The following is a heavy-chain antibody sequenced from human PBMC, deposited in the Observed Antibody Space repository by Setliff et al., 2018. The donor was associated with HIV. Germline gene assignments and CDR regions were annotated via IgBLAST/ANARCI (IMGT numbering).Heavy chain of an antibody. Sequence: ASVKVSCKVSGYTLSELSMHWVRQAPGEGLEWMGGFDPEDGETIYAEKFQGRVTMTEDTATETAYMELSSLRSEDTAVYYCARGCEAAAKAARRCYYYYYMDVWGKGTTVTVSS. CDR2: FDPEDGET. CDR3: ARGCEAAAKAARRCYYYYYMDV. CDR1: GYTLSELS. V-gene: IGHV1-24*01. J-gene: IGHJ6*03. D-gene: IGHD6-13*01.